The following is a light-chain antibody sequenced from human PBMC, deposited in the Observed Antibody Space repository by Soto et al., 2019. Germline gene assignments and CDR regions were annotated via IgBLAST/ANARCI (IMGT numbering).Light chain of an antibody. V-gene: IGLV2-11*01. J-gene: IGLJ2*01. Sequence: QSAPTQPRSVSGSPGQSVTISCTGTSSDVGGYNSVSWYQHHPGKAPKLMIYDVTKRPSGVPDPFSGSKSGNTASLTISGLQAEEEADYYCCSYAGSRVVFGGGTKLTVL. CDR1: SSDVGGYNS. CDR2: DVT. CDR3: CSYAGSRVV.